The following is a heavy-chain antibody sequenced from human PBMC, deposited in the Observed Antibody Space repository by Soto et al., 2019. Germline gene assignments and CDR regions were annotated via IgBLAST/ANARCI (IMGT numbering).Heavy chain of an antibody. Sequence: GGSLRLSCAASGFTFSNAWMSWVRQAPGKGLEWVGRIKSKTDGGTTDYAAPVKGRFTISRDDSKNTLYLQMNSLKTEDTAVYYCTTSYHDILTGYYDESTGSFDYWGQGTLVTVSS. D-gene: IGHD3-9*01. V-gene: IGHV3-15*01. J-gene: IGHJ4*02. CDR3: TTSYHDILTGYYDESTGSFDY. CDR2: IKSKTDGGTT. CDR1: GFTFSNAW.